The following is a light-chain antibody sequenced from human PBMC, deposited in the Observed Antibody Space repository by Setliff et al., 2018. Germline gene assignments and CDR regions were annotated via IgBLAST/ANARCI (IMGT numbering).Light chain of an antibody. Sequence: LTQPPSVSGSPGQSVTISCTGTSSDVGGYNYVSWYQQHPGKAPKLMIYEVSKRPSGVPDRFSGSKSGNTASLTVSGLQAEDEADYYCSSYAGSNNPYVFGTGTKVTVL. CDR2: EVS. CDR1: SSDVGGYNY. V-gene: IGLV2-8*01. J-gene: IGLJ1*01. CDR3: SSYAGSNNPYV.